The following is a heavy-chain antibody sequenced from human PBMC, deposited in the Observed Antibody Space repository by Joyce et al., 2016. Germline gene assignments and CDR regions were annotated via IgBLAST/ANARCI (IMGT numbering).Heavy chain of an antibody. Sequence: QVQLQESGPGLVKPSQTLSLTCTVSGGSISSYGYYWSWIRQHPGKGLEWIAYVFHTGSTYYNPSLQGRVVMSVDTSKNQFSLILSSVTAADTAVYYCARDVKSGGSRHFDYWGQGILVTVSS. J-gene: IGHJ4*02. CDR3: ARDVKSGGSRHFDY. D-gene: IGHD2-15*01. CDR1: GGSISSYGYY. CDR2: VFHTGST. V-gene: IGHV4-31*03.